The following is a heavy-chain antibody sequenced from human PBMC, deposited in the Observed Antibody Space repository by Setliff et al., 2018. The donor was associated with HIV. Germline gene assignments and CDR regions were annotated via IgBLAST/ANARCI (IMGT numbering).Heavy chain of an antibody. CDR3: VRLNTFILYTDY. V-gene: IGHV4-38-2*02. CDR2: LYQSGSA. CDR1: YYSIRSEYY. Sequence: LSLTCTVSYYSIRSEYYWGWVRQPPGKGLEWIGSLYQSGSAYYNPSLKSRVTMSVDTSKDQFSLRLRSVTAADTAVYYCVRLNTFILYTDYWGQGILVTVS. D-gene: IGHD3-16*01. J-gene: IGHJ4*02.